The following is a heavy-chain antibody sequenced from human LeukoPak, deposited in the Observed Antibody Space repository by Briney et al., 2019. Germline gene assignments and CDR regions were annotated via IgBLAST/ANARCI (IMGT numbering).Heavy chain of an antibody. J-gene: IGHJ4*02. V-gene: IGHV3-30*04. CDR1: GFTFSSFA. D-gene: IGHD4-11*01. CDR3: ARDRGMTTNSFDY. CDR2: ISYDGSKK. Sequence: GRSLRLSCAASGFTFSSFAMHWVRQAPGKGLEWVTLISYDGSKKYYADSVKGRFTISRDNSKDTLFLQMNSLRSEDTAVYYCARDRGMTTNSFDYWGQGTLVTVSS.